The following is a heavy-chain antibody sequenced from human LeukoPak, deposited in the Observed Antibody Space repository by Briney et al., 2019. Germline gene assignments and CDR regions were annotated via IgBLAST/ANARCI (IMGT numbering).Heavy chain of an antibody. Sequence: GASVKVSCKASGYTFTSYGISWVRQAPGQGLEWMGWISAYNGNTNYAQKLQGRVTMTTGTSTSTAYMELRSLRSDDTAVYYCARDQLLYDSSGYPDYWGQGTLVTVSS. CDR3: ARDQLLYDSSGYPDY. J-gene: IGHJ4*02. CDR1: GYTFTSYG. D-gene: IGHD3-22*01. V-gene: IGHV1-18*01. CDR2: ISAYNGNT.